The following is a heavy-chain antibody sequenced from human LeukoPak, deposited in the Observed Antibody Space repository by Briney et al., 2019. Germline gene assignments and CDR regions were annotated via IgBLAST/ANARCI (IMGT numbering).Heavy chain of an antibody. D-gene: IGHD5-12*01. V-gene: IGHV3-74*01. Sequence: GGSLRLSCAASGFSFSTYAMHWVRQAPGKGLVWVSRIKSDDSSTDYADSVKGRFTISRDNAKNTPYLQMNSLRAEDTAVYYCTTIRPDYWGQGTLVTVSS. CDR1: GFSFSTYA. CDR3: TTIRPDY. CDR2: IKSDDSST. J-gene: IGHJ4*02.